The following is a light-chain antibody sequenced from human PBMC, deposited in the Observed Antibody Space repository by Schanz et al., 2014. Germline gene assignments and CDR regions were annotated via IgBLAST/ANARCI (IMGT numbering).Light chain of an antibody. CDR1: QSVSNN. V-gene: IGKV3-20*01. J-gene: IGKJ3*01. CDR2: AAS. Sequence: EIVLTQSPGTLSLSPGEGATLSCRASQSVSNNLAWYQQKPGQAPRLLISAASTRATAIPARFSGSGSGTDFTLTISRLESEDFAVYYCQVYGGSPLFAFGPGTKVDI. CDR3: QVYGGSPLFA.